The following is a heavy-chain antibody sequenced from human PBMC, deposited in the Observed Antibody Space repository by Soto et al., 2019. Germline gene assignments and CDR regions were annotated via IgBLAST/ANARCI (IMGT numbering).Heavy chain of an antibody. J-gene: IGHJ2*01. V-gene: IGHV3-48*01. CDR3: ARWISTVWYFDL. CDR1: GFTFSTYN. Sequence: PGGSLRLSCAASGFTFSTYNMNWVRQAPGKGLEWVSYISTSSTTIYYADSVKGRFTISRDNAKNSLYLQMNSLRAEDTAVYYCARWISTVWYFDLWGRGTLVTVSS. D-gene: IGHD2-2*01. CDR2: ISTSSTTI.